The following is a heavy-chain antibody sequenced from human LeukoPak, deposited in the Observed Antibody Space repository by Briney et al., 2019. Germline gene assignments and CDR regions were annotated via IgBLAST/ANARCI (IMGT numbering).Heavy chain of an antibody. Sequence: GGSLRLSCAASGFTFSSYSMSWVRQAPGKGLEWVSAINGSGGSTYYADSVKGRFTISRDNAKNTLYLQMNSLRAEDTAVYYCACSPHYYFDYWGQGTLVTVSS. CDR2: INGSGGST. CDR3: ACSPHYYFDY. D-gene: IGHD2-15*01. CDR1: GFTFSSYS. V-gene: IGHV3-23*01. J-gene: IGHJ4*02.